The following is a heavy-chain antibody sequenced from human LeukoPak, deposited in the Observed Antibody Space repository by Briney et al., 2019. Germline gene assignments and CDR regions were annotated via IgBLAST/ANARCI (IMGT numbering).Heavy chain of an antibody. CDR2: IYPKTGGT. J-gene: IGHJ5*02. Sequence: GASVKVSCRASGYTFTGYYLHWVRQAPGQGLEWMGWIYPKTGGTSYAQKFQGRVTMTRDTSISTAYMELIGLRSDDPAVYYCAGPWDQVGFDPWAQGTLVSVSS. V-gene: IGHV1-2*02. CDR1: GYTFTGYY. CDR3: AGPWDQVGFDP. D-gene: IGHD1-26*01.